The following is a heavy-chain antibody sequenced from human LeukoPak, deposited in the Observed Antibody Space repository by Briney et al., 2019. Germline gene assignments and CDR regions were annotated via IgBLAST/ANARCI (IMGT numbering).Heavy chain of an antibody. Sequence: PSETLSLTCAVYGGSFSGYYRSWIRQPPGKGLEWIGEINHSGSTNYNPSLKSRVTISVDTSKNQFSLKLSSVTAADTAVYYCASTGTYSSSWYRWAPLYWGQGTLVTVSS. J-gene: IGHJ4*02. CDR1: GGSFSGYY. V-gene: IGHV4-34*01. CDR3: ASTGTYSSSWYRWAPLY. CDR2: INHSGST. D-gene: IGHD6-13*01.